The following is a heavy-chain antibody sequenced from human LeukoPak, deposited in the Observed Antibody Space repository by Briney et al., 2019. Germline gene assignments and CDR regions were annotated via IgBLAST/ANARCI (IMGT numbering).Heavy chain of an antibody. CDR2: ISGSGDNT. V-gene: IGHV3-23*01. D-gene: IGHD3-22*01. CDR1: GFTFNSYW. CDR3: AKGSYYDSSGSFYFDY. J-gene: IGHJ4*02. Sequence: GGSLRLSCAASGFTFNSYWMSWVRQAPGKGLEWVSGISGSGDNTYYADSVKGRFTISRDNSKNTLYVQVNSLGTEDTAAYYCAKGSYYDSSGSFYFDYWGQGTLVTVSS.